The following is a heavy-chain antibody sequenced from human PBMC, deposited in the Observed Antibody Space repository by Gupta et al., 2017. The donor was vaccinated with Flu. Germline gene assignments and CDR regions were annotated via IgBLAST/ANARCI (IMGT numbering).Heavy chain of an antibody. CDR2: ISSSSSYI. J-gene: IGHJ4*02. D-gene: IGHD3-22*01. CDR3: ARGTGGYYLADY. V-gene: IGHV3-21*01. Sequence: VRQAPGKGLGWVSSISSSSSYIYYADSVKGRFTISRDNAENSLYLQMNSLRAEDTAVYYCARGTGGYYLADYWGQGTLVTVSS.